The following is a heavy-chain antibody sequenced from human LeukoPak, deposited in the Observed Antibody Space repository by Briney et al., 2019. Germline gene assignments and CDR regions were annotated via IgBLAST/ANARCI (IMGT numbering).Heavy chain of an antibody. Sequence: GGSLRLSCAASGFTFSSYGMHWVRQAPGKGLEWVAVISYDGSNKYYADSVKGRFTISRDNSKNTLYLQMNSLRAEDTAVFYCARDRVWGVIRPGFIDVWGQGTTVTVSS. CDR2: ISYDGSNK. J-gene: IGHJ6*02. CDR1: GFTFSSYG. CDR3: ARDRVWGVIRPGFIDV. D-gene: IGHD3-10*01. V-gene: IGHV3-30*03.